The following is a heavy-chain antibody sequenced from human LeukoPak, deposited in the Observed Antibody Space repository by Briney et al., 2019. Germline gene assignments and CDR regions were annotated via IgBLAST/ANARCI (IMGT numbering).Heavy chain of an antibody. CDR2: MTGSSNWI. J-gene: IGHJ4*02. CDR1: GFAFSTFA. Sequence: PGESLRLSCAAAGFAFSTFAVNWVRPAPGKGLEWVAGMTGSSNWIVYADSVKGRFRISRDQSKNMVYLQMSSLRVEDTAVYYCAKDLKPDGKWEIDSWGQGTLVSVSS. D-gene: IGHD1-26*01. V-gene: IGHV3-23*01. CDR3: AKDLKPDGKWEIDS.